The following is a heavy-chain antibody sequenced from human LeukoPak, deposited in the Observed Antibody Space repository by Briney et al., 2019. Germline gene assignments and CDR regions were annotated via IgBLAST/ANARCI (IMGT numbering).Heavy chain of an antibody. J-gene: IGHJ2*01. CDR3: ARGSGYGGNSYWYFDL. CDR1: GYSISSGYY. CDR2: IYHSGST. D-gene: IGHD4-23*01. V-gene: IGHV4-38-2*01. Sequence: PSETLSLTCAVPGYSISSGYYWGWLRQPPGKGLEWIGSIYHSGSTYYNPSLKSRVTISVDTSKNQFSLKLSSVTAADTAVYYCARGSGYGGNSYWYFDLWGRGTLVTVSS.